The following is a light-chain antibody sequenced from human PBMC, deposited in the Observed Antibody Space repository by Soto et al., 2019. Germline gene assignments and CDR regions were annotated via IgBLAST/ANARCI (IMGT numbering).Light chain of an antibody. J-gene: IGKJ2*01. CDR3: QQYDSSSPT. CDR2: DVS. CDR1: QTISVW. V-gene: IGKV1-5*01. Sequence: DIQMTQSPSTLSASVGDGVTITCRASQTISVWLAWYQQRPGKAPKFLIYDVSNLATGVSSRFSGSGSGTEFTLTIRSLQPDDFATYYCQQYDSSSPTFGQGTKLEIK.